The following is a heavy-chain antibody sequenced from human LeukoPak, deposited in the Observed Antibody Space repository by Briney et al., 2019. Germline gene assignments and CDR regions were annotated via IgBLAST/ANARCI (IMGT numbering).Heavy chain of an antibody. J-gene: IGHJ4*02. CDR1: GYTFTGYY. V-gene: IGHV1-2*02. CDR2: INPNSGGT. CDR3: ARDTTLSTIFGVVNPLDY. Sequence: GASVKVSCKASGYTFTGYYMHWVRQAPGQGLEWMGWINPNSGGTNYAQKFQGRVTMTRDTSISTAYMELSRLRSDDTAVYYCARDTTLSTIFGVVNPLDYWGQGTLVTVSS. D-gene: IGHD3-3*01.